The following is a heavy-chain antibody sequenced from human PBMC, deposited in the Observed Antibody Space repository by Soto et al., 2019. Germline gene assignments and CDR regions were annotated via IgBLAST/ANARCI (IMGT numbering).Heavy chain of an antibody. D-gene: IGHD5-12*01. V-gene: IGHV4-39*01. CDR1: GGSISSSSYY. CDR2: IYYSGST. J-gene: IGHJ4*02. CDR3: ARVYSGYDSVYFDY. Sequence: PSETLSLTCTVSGGSISSSSYYWGWIRQPPGKGLEWIGSIYYSGSTYYNTSLKSRVTISVDTSKNQFSLKLSSVTAADTAVYYCARVYSGYDSVYFDYWGQGTLVTVSS.